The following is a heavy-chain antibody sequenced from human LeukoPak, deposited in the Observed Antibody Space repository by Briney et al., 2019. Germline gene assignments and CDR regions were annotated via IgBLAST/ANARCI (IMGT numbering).Heavy chain of an antibody. CDR1: GYTFTSYY. J-gene: IGHJ6*02. CDR2: INAGNGNT. Sequence: ASVKVSCKAFGYTFTSYYMHWVRQAPGQRLEWMGWINAGNGNTKYSQKFQGRVTITRDTSASTAYMELSSLRSEDTAVYYCARAPNYYGMDVWGQGTTVTVSS. V-gene: IGHV1-3*01. CDR3: ARAPNYYGMDV.